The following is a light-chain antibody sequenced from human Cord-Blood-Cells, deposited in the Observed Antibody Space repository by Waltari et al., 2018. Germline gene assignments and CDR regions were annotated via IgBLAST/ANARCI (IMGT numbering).Light chain of an antibody. V-gene: IGKV1-39*01. CDR1: QSIRSY. J-gene: IGKJ3*01. CDR3: QQSYSTPIFT. CDR2: ASS. Sequence: DIQMTQSPSSLSASVGDRVTITCRASQSIRSYLNWYQQKPGKAPKLLIYASSSLQRGVPARFRGSGSGTDFTLTISSLQPEDFATYYCQQSYSTPIFTFGPGTKVDIK.